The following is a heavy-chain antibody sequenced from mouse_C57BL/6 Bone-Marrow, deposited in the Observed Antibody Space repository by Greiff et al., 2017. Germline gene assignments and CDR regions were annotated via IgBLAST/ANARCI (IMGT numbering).Heavy chain of an antibody. CDR2: IWSGGST. Sequence: VQLKESGPGLVQPSQSLSITCTVSGFSLTSYGVHWVRQSPGKGLEWLGVIWSGGSTDYNAAFISRLSISKDNSKSQVFFKMNSLQADDTAIYYCARGGLRRTWFAYWGQGTLVTVSA. J-gene: IGHJ3*01. CDR1: GFSLTSYG. D-gene: IGHD2-4*01. CDR3: ARGGLRRTWFAY. V-gene: IGHV2-2*01.